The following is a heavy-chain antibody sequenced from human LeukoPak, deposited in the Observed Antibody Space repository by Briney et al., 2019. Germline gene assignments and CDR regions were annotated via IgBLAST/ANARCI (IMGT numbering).Heavy chain of an antibody. J-gene: IGHJ4*02. CDR1: GFTVSSNY. V-gene: IGHV3-53*01. CDR3: ARPYLKGVDY. Sequence: GGSLRLSCAASGFTVSSNYMSWVRQAPGKGLEWVSVIYSGGSTYYADSVKGRFTISRDNSNNTLFLQMNSLRAEDTAVYYCARPYLKGVDYWGQGTLVTVSS. CDR2: IYSGGST.